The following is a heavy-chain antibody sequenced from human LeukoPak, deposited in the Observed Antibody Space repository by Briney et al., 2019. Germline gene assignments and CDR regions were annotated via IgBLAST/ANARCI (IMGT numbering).Heavy chain of an antibody. CDR2: IYTSGTT. J-gene: IGHJ5*02. Sequence: PSETLSLTCTVSGGSISSGSYYWSWIRQPAGKALEWIGHIYTSGTTNYNPSLKSRVTILVATSNNQFSLNLNFVTAADSAVYYCARNPAAATRDWFDPWGQGTLVTVSS. V-gene: IGHV4-61*09. CDR3: ARNPAAATRDWFDP. CDR1: GGSISSGSYY. D-gene: IGHD6-13*01.